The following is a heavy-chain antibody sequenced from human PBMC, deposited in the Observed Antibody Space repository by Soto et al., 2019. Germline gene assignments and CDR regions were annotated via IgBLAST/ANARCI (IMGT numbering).Heavy chain of an antibody. D-gene: IGHD4-4*01. V-gene: IGHV4-34*01. CDR2: INHSGST. CDR3: AVTVTTPTYGMDV. CDR1: GGSFSGYY. Sequence: SETLSLTCAVYGGSFSGYYWSWIRQPPGKGLEWIGEINHSGSTNYNPSLKSRVTISVDTSKNQFSLKLSSVTAADTAVYYCAVTVTTPTYGMDVWGQGTTLTVSS. J-gene: IGHJ6*02.